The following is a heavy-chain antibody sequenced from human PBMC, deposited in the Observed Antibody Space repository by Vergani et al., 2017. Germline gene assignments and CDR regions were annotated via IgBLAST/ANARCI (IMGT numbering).Heavy chain of an antibody. CDR3: ARGFYYDSSGYRHYYGMDV. Sequence: EVQLLESGGGLVQPGGSLRLSCAASGFTFSSYAMSWVRQAPGKGLEWVSAISGSGGSTYYADSVKGRFTISRDNSKNTLYLQMNSLRAEDTAVYYCARGFYYDSSGYRHYYGMDVWGQGTTVTVSS. CDR1: GFTFSSYA. D-gene: IGHD3-22*01. J-gene: IGHJ6*02. CDR2: ISGSGGST. V-gene: IGHV3-23*01.